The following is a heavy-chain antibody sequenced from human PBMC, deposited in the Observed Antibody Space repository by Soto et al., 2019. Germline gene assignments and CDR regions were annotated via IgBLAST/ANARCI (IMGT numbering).Heavy chain of an antibody. J-gene: IGHJ4*02. D-gene: IGHD3-10*01. CDR1: GFTFSSHW. CDR3: VNGPGFCIGD. V-gene: IGHV3-7*01. Sequence: EVQLVESGGDLVRPGGSLRLSCAASGFTFSSHWMHWVRQAPGKGLEWVANINQDGSAQYYVDSVKGRFTISRDNAKNSLYLQMNSLRAEDTALYYCVNGPGFCIGDWGKGTQVTVSS. CDR2: INQDGSAQ.